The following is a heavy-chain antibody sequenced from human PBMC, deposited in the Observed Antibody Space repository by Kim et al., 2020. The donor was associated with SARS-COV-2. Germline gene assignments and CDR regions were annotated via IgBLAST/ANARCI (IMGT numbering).Heavy chain of an antibody. V-gene: IGHV3-48*04. D-gene: IGHD3-10*01. Sequence: GGSLRLSCAASGFTFSSYSMNWVRQAPGKGLEWVSYISSSSSTIYYADSVKGRFTISRDNAKNSLYLQMNSLRAEDTAVYYCARDGPGYYGSGSYSWFDPWGQGTLVTVSS. CDR1: GFTFSSYS. CDR3: ARDGPGYYGSGSYSWFDP. CDR2: ISSSSSTI. J-gene: IGHJ5*02.